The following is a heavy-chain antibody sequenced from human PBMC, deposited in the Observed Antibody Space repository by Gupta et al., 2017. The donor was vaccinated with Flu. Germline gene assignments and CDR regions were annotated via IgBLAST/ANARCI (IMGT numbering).Heavy chain of an antibody. V-gene: IGHV1-2*02. Sequence: QVQLVQSGAEVREPGAPVKVSCEASGYTFTGLSLPWVRQAPGQGLERLGWIHPNTGVTNAAQKFKGRVTMTRDTSISAAYMELRRMTSDDTAVYYCAKVSIFSSALAAIGATGWFDSWGQGTLVTVSS. D-gene: IGHD2-2*02. CDR1: GYTFTGLS. CDR2: IHPNTGVT. J-gene: IGHJ5*01. CDR3: AKVSIFSSALAAIGATGWFDS.